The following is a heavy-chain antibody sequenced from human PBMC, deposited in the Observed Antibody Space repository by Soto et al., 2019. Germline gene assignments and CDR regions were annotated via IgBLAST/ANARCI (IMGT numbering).Heavy chain of an antibody. Sequence: GGSLRLSCAASGFTFGSFAMSWVRQAPGKGLEWVSTISGSGGSTYYADSVKGRFTISRDFSRNTLHLQMNSLRAEDTAVDYCAKDGTFEVFDIWGQGTMVTVSS. J-gene: IGHJ3*02. D-gene: IGHD3-9*01. V-gene: IGHV3-23*01. CDR2: ISGSGGST. CDR1: GFTFGSFA. CDR3: AKDGTFEVFDI.